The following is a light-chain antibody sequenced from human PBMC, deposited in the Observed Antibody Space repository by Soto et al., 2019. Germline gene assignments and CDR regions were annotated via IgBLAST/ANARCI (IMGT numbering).Light chain of an antibody. V-gene: IGLV2-14*01. Sequence: QSVLTQPASVSGSPGQSITFSCTGTSSDVGAYNYVSWFQQHPGKAPKLMIYDVSDRPSGVSNRFSGSKSGNTASLTISGLQTEDEAYYYCSSYTSSNTVLFGGGTKLTVL. J-gene: IGLJ2*01. CDR3: SSYTSSNTVL. CDR1: SSDVGAYNY. CDR2: DVS.